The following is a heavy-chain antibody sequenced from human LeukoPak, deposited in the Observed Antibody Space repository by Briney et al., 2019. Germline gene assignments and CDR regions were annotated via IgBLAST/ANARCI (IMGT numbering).Heavy chain of an antibody. CDR3: AREGSNYYDSSGYLPDAFDI. Sequence: GGSLRLSCAASGFTFDDYGMSWVRQAPGKGLEWVSGINWNGGSTGYADSVKGRFTISRDNAKNSLYLQMNSLRAEDTAVYYCAREGSNYYDSSGYLPDAFDIWGQGTMVTVSS. D-gene: IGHD3-22*01. J-gene: IGHJ3*02. CDR2: INWNGGST. V-gene: IGHV3-20*04. CDR1: GFTFDDYG.